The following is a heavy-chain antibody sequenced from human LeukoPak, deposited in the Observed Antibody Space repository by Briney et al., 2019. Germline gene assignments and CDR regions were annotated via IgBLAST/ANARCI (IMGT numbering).Heavy chain of an antibody. V-gene: IGHV5-51*03. Sequence: GESRKISCKGSGYSFTSYWIGWVRQMPGKGLEWMGIIYPGDSDTRYGPSFQARVTISADKSISTAYLQWSSLKASDTAMYYCARRYSGSSRAFDMWGERTVIIVSS. D-gene: IGHD1-26*01. J-gene: IGHJ3*02. CDR2: IYPGDSDT. CDR1: GYSFTSYW. CDR3: ARRYSGSSRAFDM.